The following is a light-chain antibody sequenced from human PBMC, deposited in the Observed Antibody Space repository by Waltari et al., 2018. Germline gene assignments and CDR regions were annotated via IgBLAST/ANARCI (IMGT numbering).Light chain of an antibody. CDR2: EVT. J-gene: IGLJ2*01. Sequence: QSALTQPASVSGSPGQSITISCTGTSSDVGKYNLVSWYQQHPGEVPKLMIYEVTKRPSGVSDRFCGSKSGNSASLTISGLQAEDEADYFCCSFAGRGFSVIFGGGTKLTVL. CDR1: SSDVGKYNL. CDR3: CSFAGRGFSVI. V-gene: IGLV2-23*02.